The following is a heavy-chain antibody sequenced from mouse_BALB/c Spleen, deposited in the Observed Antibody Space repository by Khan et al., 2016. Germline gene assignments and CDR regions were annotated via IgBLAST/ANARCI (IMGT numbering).Heavy chain of an antibody. CDR2: ISYSGST. J-gene: IGHJ3*01. D-gene: IGHD4-1*01. Sequence: EVQLQESGPGLVKPSQSLSLTCTVTGYSITSDYAWNWIRQFPGNKLEWMGYISYSGSTRYNPSLKSRISLTRDTSKNQFFLQLNSVTTEDTATYYCARGLGPYWGQGTLVTVSA. CDR3: ARGLGPY. V-gene: IGHV3-2*02. CDR1: GYSITSDYA.